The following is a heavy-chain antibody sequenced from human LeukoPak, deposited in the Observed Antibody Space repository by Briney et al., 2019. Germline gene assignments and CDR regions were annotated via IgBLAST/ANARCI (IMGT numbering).Heavy chain of an antibody. Sequence: PGGSLRLSCAASGFTFSSYSMNWVRQAPGKGLEWVSSISSSSSYIYYADSLKGRFTISRDNAKNSLFLQMNSLRAEDTAVYYCAKGPTYLDYRGQGTQVTVSS. CDR2: ISSSSSYI. V-gene: IGHV3-21*01. J-gene: IGHJ4*02. CDR1: GFTFSSYS. CDR3: AKGPTYLDY. D-gene: IGHD3-16*01.